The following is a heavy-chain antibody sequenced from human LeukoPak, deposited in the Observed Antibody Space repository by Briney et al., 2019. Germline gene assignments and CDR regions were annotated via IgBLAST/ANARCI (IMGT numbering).Heavy chain of an antibody. CDR2: ISTSSSYT. V-gene: IGHV3-21*01. D-gene: IGHD6-19*01. CDR1: GFTFSSYS. J-gene: IGHJ6*03. Sequence: GGSLRLSSAASGFTFSSYSMNWVRQAPGKGLEWVSFISTSSSYTYYADSVKGRFTISRDNAKNSLYLQMNSLRAEDTAVYYRARDQWLARDHYMDVWGKGTTVTVSS. CDR3: ARDQWLARDHYMDV.